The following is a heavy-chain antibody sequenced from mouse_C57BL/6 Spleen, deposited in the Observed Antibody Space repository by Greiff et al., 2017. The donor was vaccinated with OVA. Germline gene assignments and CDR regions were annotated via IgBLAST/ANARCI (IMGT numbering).Heavy chain of an antibody. J-gene: IGHJ4*01. V-gene: IGHV2-5*01. CDR1: GFSLTSYG. CDR3: AKTRDYYDYDEEAIGAMDY. D-gene: IGHD2-4*01. Sequence: QVQLQQSGPGLVQPSQSLSITCTVSGFSLTSYGVHWVRQSPGKGLEWLGVIWRGGSTDYNAAFMSRLSITKDNSKSQVFFKMNSLQADDTAIYYCAKTRDYYDYDEEAIGAMDYWGQGTSVTVSS. CDR2: IWRGGST.